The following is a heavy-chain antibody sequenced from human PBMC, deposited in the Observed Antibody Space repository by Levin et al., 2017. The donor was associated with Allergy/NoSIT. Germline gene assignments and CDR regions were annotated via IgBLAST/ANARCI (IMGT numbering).Heavy chain of an antibody. CDR3: AKDSEQLALISGAFDI. V-gene: IGHV3-30*18. CDR2: ISYDGSNK. CDR1: GFTFSSYG. D-gene: IGHD6-6*01. J-gene: IGHJ3*02. Sequence: GGSLRLSCAASGFTFSSYGMHWVRQAPGKGLEWVAVISYDGSNKYYADSVKGRFTISRDNSKNTLYLQMNSLRAEDTAVYYCAKDSEQLALISGAFDIWGQGTMVTVSS.